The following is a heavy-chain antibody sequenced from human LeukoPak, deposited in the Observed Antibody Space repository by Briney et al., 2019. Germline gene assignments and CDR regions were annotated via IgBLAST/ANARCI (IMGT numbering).Heavy chain of an antibody. CDR1: GFTFSSYW. CDR2: IYSGGST. CDR3: ARECGDCYSNDAFDI. D-gene: IGHD2-21*02. J-gene: IGHJ3*02. Sequence: PGGSLRLSCAASGFTFSSYWMSWVRQAPGKGLEWVSVIYSGGSTYYADSVKGRFTISRDNSKNTLYLQMNSLRAEDTAVYYCARECGDCYSNDAFDIWGQGTMVTVSS. V-gene: IGHV3-53*01.